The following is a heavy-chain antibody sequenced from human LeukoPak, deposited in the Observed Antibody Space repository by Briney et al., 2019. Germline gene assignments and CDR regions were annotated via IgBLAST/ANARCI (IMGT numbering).Heavy chain of an antibody. J-gene: IGHJ4*02. V-gene: IGHV4-34*01. Sequence: PSETLSLTCAVYGGSFSGYYWSWIRQPPGKGLEWIGEINHSGSTNYNPSLKSRVTISVDTSKNQFSLKLSSVTAADTAVYYCARARYGDYVGDDYWGQGTLVTVSS. D-gene: IGHD4-17*01. CDR2: INHSGST. CDR1: GGSFSGYY. CDR3: ARARYGDYVGDDY.